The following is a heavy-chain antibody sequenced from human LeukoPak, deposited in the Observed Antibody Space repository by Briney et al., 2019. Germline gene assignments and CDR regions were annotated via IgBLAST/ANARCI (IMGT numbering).Heavy chain of an antibody. J-gene: IGHJ5*02. CDR1: GYSISTGYF. CDR3: ASPSPGFDP. CDR2: IYYTGST. Sequence: SETLSLTCSVSGYSISTGYFWVWIRQPPGKGLEWIGSIYYTGSTSYNSSLKSRVTMSVDTSKNQFSLKLNSVTAADTAVYYCASPSPGFDPWGQGTLVTVSS. V-gene: IGHV4-38-2*02.